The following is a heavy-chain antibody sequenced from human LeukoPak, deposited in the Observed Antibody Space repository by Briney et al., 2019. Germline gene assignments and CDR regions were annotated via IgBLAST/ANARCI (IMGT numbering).Heavy chain of an antibody. J-gene: IGHJ4*02. CDR2: ITYDGYYK. Sequence: GTSLRLSCAASGFTFTSYGMHWVRQSPGKGLEWVALITYDGYYKYYSDSVKGRVTISSDTSKNTLYLQMNSLRAEDTAVYYCSRDLSPVVRASPMGYWGQGTLVTVSS. V-gene: IGHV3-30*03. D-gene: IGHD3-10*01. CDR3: SRDLSPVVRASPMGY. CDR1: GFTFTSYG.